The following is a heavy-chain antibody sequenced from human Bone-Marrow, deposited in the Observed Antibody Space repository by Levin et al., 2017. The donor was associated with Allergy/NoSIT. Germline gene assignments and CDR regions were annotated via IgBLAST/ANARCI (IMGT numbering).Heavy chain of an antibody. CDR1: GFTFSSYS. D-gene: IGHD6-13*01. CDR2: ISSSSSYI. CDR3: ARAPGGHSSSWTY. V-gene: IGHV3-21*01. J-gene: IGHJ4*02. Sequence: GESLKISCAASGFTFSSYSMNWVRQAPGKGLEWVSSISSSSSYIYYADSVKGRFTISRDNAKNSLYLQMNSLRAEDTAVYYCARAPGGHSSSWTYWGQGTLVTVSS.